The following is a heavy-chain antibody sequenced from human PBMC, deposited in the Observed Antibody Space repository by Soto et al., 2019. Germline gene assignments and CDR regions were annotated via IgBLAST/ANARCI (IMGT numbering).Heavy chain of an antibody. J-gene: IGHJ4*02. D-gene: IGHD3-22*01. CDR3: ARAFGYYYDSSGYLPFEY. Sequence: GASVKVSCKASGYTLTSYYMHWVRQAPGQGHEWMGIINPSGGSTSYAQKFQGRVTMTRDTSTSTVYMELSRLRSEDTAVYYCARAFGYYYDSSGYLPFEYWGQGTLVTVSS. V-gene: IGHV1-46*01. CDR2: INPSGGST. CDR1: GYTLTSYY.